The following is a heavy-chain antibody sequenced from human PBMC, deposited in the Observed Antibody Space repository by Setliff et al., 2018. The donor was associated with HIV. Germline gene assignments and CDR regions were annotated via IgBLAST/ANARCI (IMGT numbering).Heavy chain of an antibody. CDR1: GYTFTSYY. CDR2: INPSGGST. D-gene: IGHD5-12*01. CDR3: ARAGVGGYSGYDCDYYYYMDV. V-gene: IGHV1-46*01. Sequence: ASVKVSCKSSGYTFTSYYMHWVRQAPGQGLEWMGIINPSGGSTSYAQKFQGRVTMTRDTSTSTVYMELSSLRSEDTAVYYCARAGVGGYSGYDCDYYYYMDVWGKGPRSPSP. J-gene: IGHJ6*03.